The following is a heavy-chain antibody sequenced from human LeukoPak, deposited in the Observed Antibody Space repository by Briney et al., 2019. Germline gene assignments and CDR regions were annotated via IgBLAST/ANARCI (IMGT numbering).Heavy chain of an antibody. CDR2: ISWNTVAI. V-gene: IGHV3-9*01. CDR3: AKAKDVGSGWYSFDY. Sequence: PGRSLRLSCAASGFTFDDHAMHWVRQAPGKGLEWVSGISWNTVAIGYADSVKGRFIISRDNAKNSLYLQMNSLRPEDTALYYCAKAKDVGSGWYSFDYWGQGTLVTVSS. D-gene: IGHD6-19*01. CDR1: GFTFDDHA. J-gene: IGHJ4*02.